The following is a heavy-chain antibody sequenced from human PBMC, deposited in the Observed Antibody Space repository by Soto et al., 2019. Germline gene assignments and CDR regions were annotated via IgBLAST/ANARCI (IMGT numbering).Heavy chain of an antibody. CDR1: GGSVVSYY. D-gene: IGHD6-19*01. J-gene: IGHJ4*02. CDR3: AREGAVAGSFDY. V-gene: IGHV4-59*02. Sequence: LTCTVSGGSVVSYYWSWIRQPPGKGLEWIGYIYYSGITDYNPSLKSRVTISVDTSKNQFSLKLSSVTAADTAVYYCAREGAVAGSFDYWGQGALVTVSS. CDR2: IYYSGIT.